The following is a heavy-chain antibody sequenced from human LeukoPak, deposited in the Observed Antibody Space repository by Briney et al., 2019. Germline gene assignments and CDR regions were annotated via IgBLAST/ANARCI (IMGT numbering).Heavy chain of an antibody. D-gene: IGHD6-19*01. CDR3: ARLGVAGDPSSAEYFQH. V-gene: IGHV1-2*02. J-gene: IGHJ1*01. Sequence: GASVKVSCKASGYTFTGYYIHWVRQAPGQGLEWVGWINPNSGGTNYAQKFQGRVTMTRDTSISTAYMELMSLTSDDTAVYYCARLGVAGDPSSAEYFQHWGQGTLLTVSS. CDR1: GYTFTGYY. CDR2: INPNSGGT.